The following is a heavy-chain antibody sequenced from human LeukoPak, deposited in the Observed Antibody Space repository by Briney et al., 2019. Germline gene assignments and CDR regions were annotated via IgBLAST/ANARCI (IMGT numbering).Heavy chain of an antibody. CDR1: GFSFSGYT. CDR2: ISYDGSEK. Sequence: PGGSLRLSCAASGFSFSGYTMHWVRQAPGKGLEWVAVISYDGSEKYYADSVRGRFTISRDSSKDTLFLQMDSLRPEDTAVYFCARDPHRLVDASGGYFDYWGQGTLVTVSS. V-gene: IGHV3-30*07. CDR3: ARDPHRLVDASGGYFDY. D-gene: IGHD6-19*01. J-gene: IGHJ4*02.